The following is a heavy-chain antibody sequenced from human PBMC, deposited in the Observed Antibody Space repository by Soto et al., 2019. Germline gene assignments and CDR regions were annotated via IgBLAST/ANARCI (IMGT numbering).Heavy chain of an antibody. V-gene: IGHV3-23*01. D-gene: IGHD6-6*01. CDR3: AKRATPVRRSTIAAQPYYFDY. J-gene: IGHJ4*02. Sequence: GGSLRLSCAASGFTFSSYAMSWVRQAPGKGLEWVSAISGSGGSTYYADSVKGRFTISRDNSKNTLYLQMNSLRAEDTAVYYCAKRATPVRRSTIAAQPYYFDYWGQGTLVTVSS. CDR1: GFTFSSYA. CDR2: ISGSGGST.